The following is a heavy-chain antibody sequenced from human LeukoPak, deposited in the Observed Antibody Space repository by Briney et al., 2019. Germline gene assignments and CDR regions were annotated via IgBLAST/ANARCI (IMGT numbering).Heavy chain of an antibody. V-gene: IGHV3-23*01. D-gene: IGHD3-16*02. Sequence: GGSLTLSCAASGFTFSDYAMTWVRQASGKGLEWVSSISDTGRRTYYTDSVKGRFTISRDDSKKTVYLEMSTLRAEDTAIYFCGRHDSFIPYWGQGTLVTVSS. CDR1: GFTFSDYA. J-gene: IGHJ4*02. CDR2: ISDTGRRT. CDR3: GRHDSFIPY.